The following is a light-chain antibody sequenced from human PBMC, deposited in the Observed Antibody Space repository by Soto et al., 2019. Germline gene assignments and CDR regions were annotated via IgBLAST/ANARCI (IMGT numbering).Light chain of an antibody. CDR2: DVN. CDR1: SSDVGGYNY. Sequence: QSVLTQPPSVSGSPGQSVTISCTGTSSDVGGYNYVSLYQQHPGKAPEVMIYDVNQRPSGVPDRFTGSKSGNTASLTISGLQAEDEADYYCCSYAGNSYVFGAGTKLTVL. CDR3: CSYAGNSYV. V-gene: IGLV2-11*01. J-gene: IGLJ1*01.